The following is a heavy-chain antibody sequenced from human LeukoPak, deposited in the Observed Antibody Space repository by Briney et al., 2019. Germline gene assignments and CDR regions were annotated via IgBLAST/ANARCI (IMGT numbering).Heavy chain of an antibody. CDR3: ARESGSGWSFDY. D-gene: IGHD6-19*01. Sequence: SVKGRFTISRDNAKNSLYLQMNGLRAEDTAVYYCARESGSGWSFDYWGQGTLVTVSS. J-gene: IGHJ4*02. V-gene: IGHV3-11*05.